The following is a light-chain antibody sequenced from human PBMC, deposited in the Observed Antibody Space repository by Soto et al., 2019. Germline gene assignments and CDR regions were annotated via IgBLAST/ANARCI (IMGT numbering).Light chain of an antibody. Sequence: SALTQPASVSGSPGQSITISCTGTSSDVGGYYSVSWYQQHPGKAPKLMIYDVTNRPSGVSNRFSGSKSGNTASLTISGLQAEDEADYYCSSYTSSSTDVFGTGTKLTVL. CDR1: SSDVGGYYS. J-gene: IGLJ1*01. CDR3: SSYTSSSTDV. CDR2: DVT. V-gene: IGLV2-14*01.